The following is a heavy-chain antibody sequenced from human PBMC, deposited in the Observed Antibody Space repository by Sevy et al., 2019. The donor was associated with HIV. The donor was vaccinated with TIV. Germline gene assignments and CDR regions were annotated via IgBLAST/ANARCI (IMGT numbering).Heavy chain of an antibody. CDR3: AAGDTAFLADLDF. J-gene: IGHJ4*02. Sequence: GGSLRLSCGASGFSISTHAMSWVRQAPGRGLEWISGIRATDGSTHYADSVKGRFTISRDNSKNTVHLQMNSLRAEDTALYYCAAGDTAFLADLDFWGQGTLVTVSS. CDR1: GFSISTHA. CDR2: IRATDGST. D-gene: IGHD5-18*01. V-gene: IGHV3-23*01.